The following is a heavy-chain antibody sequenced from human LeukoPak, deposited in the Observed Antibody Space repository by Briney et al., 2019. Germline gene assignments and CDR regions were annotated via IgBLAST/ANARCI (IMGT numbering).Heavy chain of an antibody. CDR2: IYHSGST. Sequence: PSGTLSLTCAVSGGSISSSNWWNWVRQPPGKGLEWIGEIYHSGSTNYNPSLKSRVTISVDTSKNQFSLKLSSVTAADTAVYYCARSVGYCSSTSCYGGYYFDYWGQGTLVTVSS. V-gene: IGHV4-4*02. CDR3: ARSVGYCSSTSCYGGYYFDY. J-gene: IGHJ4*02. D-gene: IGHD2-2*01. CDR1: GGSISSSNW.